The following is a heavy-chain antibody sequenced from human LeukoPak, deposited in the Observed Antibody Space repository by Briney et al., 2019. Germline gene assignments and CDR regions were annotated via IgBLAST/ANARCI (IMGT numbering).Heavy chain of an antibody. J-gene: IGHJ4*02. V-gene: IGHV1-8*01. CDR2: MSPNSGDT. D-gene: IGHD7-27*01. Sequence: SSVKVSCKASGYTFTSYDFNWVRQATGQRPEWMGWMSPNSGDTGYAQKFQDRVTMTRNTSISTAYMELSSLRSDDTAVYYCARGPPNWGYDYWGPGTLVTVSS. CDR1: GYTFTSYD. CDR3: ARGPPNWGYDY.